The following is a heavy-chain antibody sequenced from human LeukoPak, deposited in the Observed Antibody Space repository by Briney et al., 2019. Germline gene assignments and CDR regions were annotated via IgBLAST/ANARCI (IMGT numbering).Heavy chain of an antibody. J-gene: IGHJ4*02. V-gene: IGHV1-8*01. CDR2: MSPNSGDT. D-gene: IGHD7-27*01. Sequence: SSVKVSCKASGYTFTSYDFNWVRQATGQRPEWMGWMSPNSGDTGYAQKFQDRVTMTRNTSISTAYMELSSLRSDDTAVYYCARGPPNWGYDYWGPGTLVTVSS. CDR1: GYTFTSYD. CDR3: ARGPPNWGYDY.